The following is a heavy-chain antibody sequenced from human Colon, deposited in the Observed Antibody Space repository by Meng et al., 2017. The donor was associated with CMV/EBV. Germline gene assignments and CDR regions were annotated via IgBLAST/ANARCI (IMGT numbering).Heavy chain of an antibody. J-gene: IGHJ4*02. Sequence: SETLSLTCSVSGGSVNSGSYYWTWIRQRPGEGLEWIGYISYSGNTNYNPSLKTRLTIEVDTSKNQFSLKLTSVSAADTAMYYCAREASGWSTGIDYWGRGTLVTAPQ. V-gene: IGHV4-61*01. CDR1: GGSVNSGSYY. CDR3: AREASGWSTGIDY. D-gene: IGHD6-19*01. CDR2: ISYSGNT.